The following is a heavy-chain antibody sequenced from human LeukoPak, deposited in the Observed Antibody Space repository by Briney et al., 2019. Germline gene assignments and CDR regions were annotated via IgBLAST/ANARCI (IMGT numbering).Heavy chain of an antibody. CDR3: ASIYYYDSSGGFDY. D-gene: IGHD3-22*01. CDR1: GFTFSSYA. J-gene: IGHJ4*02. Sequence: VGSLRLSCAASGFTFSSYAMHWVRQAPGKGLEYVSAISINGGSTYYANSVKGRFTISRDNSKNTLYLQMGSLRAEDMAVYYCASIYYYDSSGGFDYWGQGTLVTVSS. CDR2: ISINGGST. V-gene: IGHV3-64*01.